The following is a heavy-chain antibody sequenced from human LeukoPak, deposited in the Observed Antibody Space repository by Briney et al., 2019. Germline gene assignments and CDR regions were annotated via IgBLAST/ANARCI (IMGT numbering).Heavy chain of an antibody. J-gene: IGHJ4*02. Sequence: PSETLSLTCTVSGGSISNYYWSWIRQPPGKGLEYIGFIYHRGSTNYNPSLKSRVTMSVDKSKNQCSLRLTSVTAADTAIYFCARSTQASSTSFDYWGQGTLVTVSS. CDR1: GGSISNYY. CDR3: ARSTQASSTSFDY. V-gene: IGHV4-59*01. CDR2: IYHRGST. D-gene: IGHD6-6*01.